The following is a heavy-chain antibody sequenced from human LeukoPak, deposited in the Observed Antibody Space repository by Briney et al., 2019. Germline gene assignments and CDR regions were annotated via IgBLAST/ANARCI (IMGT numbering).Heavy chain of an antibody. CDR3: ARGNDGLDY. D-gene: IGHD1-1*01. V-gene: IGHV4-30-4*08. Sequence: SQTLSLTCTVPGGSISSGDYYWSWIRQPPGKGREWIGYIYYSESTYYNPSLKSRVTISVDTSKNQFSLKLSSVTAADTAVYYCARGNDGLDYWGQGTLVTVSS. J-gene: IGHJ4*02. CDR1: GGSISSGDYY. CDR2: IYYSEST.